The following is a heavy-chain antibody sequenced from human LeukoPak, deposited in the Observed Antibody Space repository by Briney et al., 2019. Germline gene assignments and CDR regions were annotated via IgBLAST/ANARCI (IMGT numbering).Heavy chain of an antibody. D-gene: IGHD3-10*01. V-gene: IGHV1-8*03. CDR2: MNPNSGNT. Sequence: ASVRVSCKASGYTFTSYDINWVRQAPGQGLEWMGWMNPNSGNTGYAQKFQGRVTIGRNISRSTAYMELTSLRSEDTAVYYCARDRSILIWFGESLYPVDYWGQGTLVTVSS. CDR3: ARDRSILIWFGESLYPVDY. J-gene: IGHJ4*02. CDR1: GYTFTSYD.